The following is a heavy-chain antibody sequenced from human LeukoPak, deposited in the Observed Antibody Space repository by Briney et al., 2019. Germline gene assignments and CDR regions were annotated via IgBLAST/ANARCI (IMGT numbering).Heavy chain of an antibody. CDR1: GYTFFSYG. J-gene: IGHJ4*02. Sequence: GASVTVSCKTSGYTFFSYGITWVRQSPVQGVEWMGWISADSGNTHYGKKFQGRVTITKDTSTSTVYMELRSLRSDDTAIYYCARDSYRSGSSDFWGQGTLVTVSS. CDR2: ISADSGNT. CDR3: ARDSYRSGSSDF. D-gene: IGHD6-19*01. V-gene: IGHV1-18*04.